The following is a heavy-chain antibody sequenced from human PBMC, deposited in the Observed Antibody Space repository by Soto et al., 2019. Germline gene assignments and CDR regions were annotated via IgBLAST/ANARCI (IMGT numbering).Heavy chain of an antibody. CDR1: GFTFSSYS. J-gene: IGHJ6*02. V-gene: IGHV3-21*01. CDR3: ARDLEVRGLYGMDV. Sequence: AGGSLRLSCAASGFTFSSYSMNWVRQAPGKGLEWVSSISSSSSYIYYADSVKGRFTISRDNAKNSLYLQMNSLRAEDTAVYYCARDLEVRGLYGMDVWGQGTTVTVSS. CDR2: ISSSSSYI. D-gene: IGHD3-10*01.